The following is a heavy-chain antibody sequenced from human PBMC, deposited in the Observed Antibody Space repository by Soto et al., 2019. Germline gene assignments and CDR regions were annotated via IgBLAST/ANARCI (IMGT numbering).Heavy chain of an antibody. D-gene: IGHD3-3*01. CDR2: ISSGGRSI. V-gene: IGHV3-11*01. Sequence: QVQLVESGGGLVKPGGSVRLSCTASGFSFSDYYMSWIRQAPGKGLEWLSYISSGGRSIKYADSVKGRFTISRDNDKNSLYLQIYSLRAEDTAVYYCARGGGTILAPLPWGQGTLVTVSS. CDR1: GFSFSDYY. CDR3: ARGGGTILAPLP. J-gene: IGHJ5*02.